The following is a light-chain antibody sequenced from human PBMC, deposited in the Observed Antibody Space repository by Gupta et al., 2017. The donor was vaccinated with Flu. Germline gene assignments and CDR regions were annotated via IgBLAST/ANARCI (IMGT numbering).Light chain of an antibody. J-gene: IGLJ2*01. CDR2: KTT. Sequence: SVLPPPPSASEPPGQRHTISFSGRHSNIGSNYIYWYQPFPARAHKLLIYKTTLRPPGCPNRFSGSNSGTSASLGIRGLRSEEEVDYYCEAWEEGRNGPGFFGGGTKLTVL. V-gene: IGLV1-47*01. CDR1: HSNIGSNY. CDR3: EAWEEGRNGPGF.